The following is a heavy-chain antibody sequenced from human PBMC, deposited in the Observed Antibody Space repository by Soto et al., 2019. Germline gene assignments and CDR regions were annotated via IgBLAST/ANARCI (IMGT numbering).Heavy chain of an antibody. V-gene: IGHV4-31*03. CDR3: ARTVPAASGWFDP. D-gene: IGHD2-2*01. Sequence: QVQLQESGPGLVKPSQTLSLTCTVSGGSISSGGYYWSWIRQHPVKGLEWIGYIYYSGSTYYNPSLKSRVTISVDTSKNQFSLKLSSVTAADTAVYYCARTVPAASGWFDPWGQGTLVTVSS. CDR2: IYYSGST. CDR1: GGSISSGGYY. J-gene: IGHJ5*02.